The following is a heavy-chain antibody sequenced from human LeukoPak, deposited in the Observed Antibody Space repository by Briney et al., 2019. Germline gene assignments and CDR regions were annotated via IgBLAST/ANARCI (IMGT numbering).Heavy chain of an antibody. V-gene: IGHV1-18*01. CDR3: ARDHGGNSAPSH. Sequence: ASVKVSCKASGYTFTNYNINWVRQAPGQGLEWMGWISGYNANTNYAQKLQGRITMTTDTSTSTAYMELRSLRSDDTAVYYCARDHGGNSAPSHWGQGTLVTVSS. J-gene: IGHJ4*02. D-gene: IGHD4-23*01. CDR2: ISGYNANT. CDR1: GYTFTNYN.